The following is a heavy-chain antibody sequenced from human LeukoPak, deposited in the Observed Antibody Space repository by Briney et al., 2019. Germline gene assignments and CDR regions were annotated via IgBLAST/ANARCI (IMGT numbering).Heavy chain of an antibody. CDR2: IKSKTDGGTT. D-gene: IGHD6-13*01. J-gene: IGHJ4*02. Sequence: GSLRLSCAVSRLTFTNAWMSWVRQAPGKGLEWVGRIKSKTDGGTTDYAAPVKGRFTISRDDSKNTLYLQMNSLKTEDTAVYYCTTKAGMAATFPEYYYFDYWGQGTLVTVSS. CDR1: RLTFTNAW. CDR3: TTKAGMAATFPEYYYFDY. V-gene: IGHV3-15*01.